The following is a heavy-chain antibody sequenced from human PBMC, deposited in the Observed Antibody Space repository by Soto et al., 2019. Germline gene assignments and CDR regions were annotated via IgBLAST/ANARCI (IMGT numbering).Heavy chain of an antibody. D-gene: IGHD6-13*01. J-gene: IGHJ4*02. CDR2: IIPIFGTA. CDR1: GGTFSSYA. V-gene: IGHV1-69*13. CDR3: AREDVQQQRVPYFDY. Sequence: ASVKVSCKASGGTFSSYAISWVRQAPGQGLEWMGGIIPIFGTANYAQKFQGRVTITPDESTSTAYMELSSLRSEDTAVYYCAREDVQQQRVPYFDYWGQGTLVTVSS.